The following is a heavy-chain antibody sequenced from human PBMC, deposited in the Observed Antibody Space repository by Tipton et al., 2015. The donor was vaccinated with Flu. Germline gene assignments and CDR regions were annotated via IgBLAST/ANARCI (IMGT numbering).Heavy chain of an antibody. CDR2: IYSGDNP. CDR3: AAASLLWATGSGY. D-gene: IGHD3-9*01. Sequence: QLVQSGGGLIQPGGSLRLSCAASGFSVSNTYMNWIRQAPGKGLEWVSVIYSGDNPYYADSVKGRFTISRDHSKNTLYLQMNNLRAEDTAVYYCAAASLLWATGSGYWGQGTLVTVSS. J-gene: IGHJ4*02. V-gene: IGHV3-53*01. CDR1: GFSVSNTY.